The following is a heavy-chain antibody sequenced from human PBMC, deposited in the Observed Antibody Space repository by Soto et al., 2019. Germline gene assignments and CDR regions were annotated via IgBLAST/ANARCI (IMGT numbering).Heavy chain of an antibody. J-gene: IGHJ4*02. V-gene: IGHV3-23*01. Sequence: EVHLLESGGDLVLPGGSLRLSCAASGFAFNDFAMSWVRQAPGKWPEWRSTISGSGDKTVHSDSVQGRFDISRDNSNNKMFLQMNRLRAEDTALYYCAKGASHAPFEKWGRGTLVTVSS. CDR3: AKGASHAPFEK. CDR1: GFAFNDFA. CDR2: ISGSGDKT.